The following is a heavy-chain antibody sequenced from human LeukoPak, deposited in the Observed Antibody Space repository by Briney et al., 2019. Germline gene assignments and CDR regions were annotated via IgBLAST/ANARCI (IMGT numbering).Heavy chain of an antibody. CDR1: GFTFSSYA. D-gene: IGHD5-12*01. CDR3: ARVGGYGGYHPPPCDI. V-gene: IGHV3-64*01. CDR2: ISSNGGST. J-gene: IGHJ3*02. Sequence: PGGSLRLSCAASGFTFSSYAMHWVRQAPGKGLEYVSAISSNGGSTYYANSVKGRFTISRDNSKNTLYLRMGSLRAEDMAVYYCARVGGYGGYHPPPCDIWGQGTMVTVSS.